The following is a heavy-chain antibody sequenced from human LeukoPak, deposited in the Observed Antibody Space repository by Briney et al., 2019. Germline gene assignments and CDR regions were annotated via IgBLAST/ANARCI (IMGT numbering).Heavy chain of an antibody. CDR3: AKDPINWGSIYFDC. D-gene: IGHD7-27*01. CDR1: GFTFSNYA. Sequence: PGESLRLSCEASGFTFSNYAMSWVRQAPGKGLEWVSSISGSSDNTNYADSVKGRFTISRDNSKNILYLQMNSLTAEDTAVYWYAKDPINWGSIYFDCWGQGTLVTVSS. CDR2: ISGSSDNT. V-gene: IGHV3-23*01. J-gene: IGHJ4*02.